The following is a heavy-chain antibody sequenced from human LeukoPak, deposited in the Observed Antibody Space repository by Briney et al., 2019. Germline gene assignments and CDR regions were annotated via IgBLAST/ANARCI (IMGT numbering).Heavy chain of an antibody. CDR2: IYYSGST. D-gene: IGHD3-22*01. J-gene: IGHJ4*02. CDR3: AKFYYYDSSGYYYYFDY. CDR1: GGXISSSSYY. Sequence: SETLSLTCTVSGGXISSSSYYWGWIRQPPGKGLEWIGSIYYSGSTYYNPSLKSRVTISVDTSKNQFSLKLSSVTAADTAVYYCAKFYYYDSSGYYYYFDYWGQGTLVTVSS. V-gene: IGHV4-39*01.